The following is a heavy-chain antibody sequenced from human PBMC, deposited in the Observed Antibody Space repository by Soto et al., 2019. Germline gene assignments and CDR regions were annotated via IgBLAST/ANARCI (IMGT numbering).Heavy chain of an antibody. CDR1: GYTFTGYY. CDR2: INPNSGGT. Sequence: ASVKVSCKASGYTFTGYYMHWVRQAPGQGLEWMGWINPNSGGTNYAQKFQGWVTMTRDTSISTAYMELSRLRSDDTAVYYCARDRSIQEHAFDIWGQGTMVTVSS. D-gene: IGHD5-18*01. J-gene: IGHJ3*02. V-gene: IGHV1-2*04. CDR3: ARDRSIQEHAFDI.